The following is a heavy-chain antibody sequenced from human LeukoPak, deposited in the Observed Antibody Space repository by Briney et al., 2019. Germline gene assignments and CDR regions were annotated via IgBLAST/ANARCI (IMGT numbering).Heavy chain of an antibody. CDR2: ISDGGDTT. J-gene: IGHJ4*02. V-gene: IGHV3-23*01. CDR1: GFTFSNIG. Sequence: GGSLRLSCAASGFTFSNIGMTWVRQAPGKGMEWVTGISDGGDTTYDGGSVKGRFTVSRDNSKNIVYLQMNSLRAEDQAIYYCAQPQGFFDHWGQGSLVTVSS. CDR3: AQPQGFFDH.